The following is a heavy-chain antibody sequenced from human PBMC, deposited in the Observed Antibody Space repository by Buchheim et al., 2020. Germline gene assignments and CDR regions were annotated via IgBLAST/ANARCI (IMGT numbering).Heavy chain of an antibody. J-gene: IGHJ4*02. Sequence: EVQLLESGGGLVQPGGSLRLSCSASGFTFRSYAMIWVRQAPGKGLEWVSAISGAAGSTYYTDSVKGRFTVSRDNSKDTLYMQMNTLRADDTAIYYCATSSAWPPYYFEQWGQGTL. V-gene: IGHV3-23*01. CDR1: GFTFRSYA. CDR2: ISGAAGST. D-gene: IGHD6-19*01. CDR3: ATSSAWPPYYFEQ.